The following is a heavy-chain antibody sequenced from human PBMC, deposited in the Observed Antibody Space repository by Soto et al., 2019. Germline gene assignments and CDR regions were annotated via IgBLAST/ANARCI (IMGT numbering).Heavy chain of an antibody. Sequence: EVQLVESGGGSVKPGGSLRLSCAASGFTFSNAWMSWVRQAPGKGLEWVGRIKSKTDGGTTDYAAPVKGRFTISRDDSKNTLYLQMNSLKTEDTAVYYCKGITMVRGQDYWGQGTLVTVSS. V-gene: IGHV3-15*01. CDR3: KGITMVRGQDY. J-gene: IGHJ4*02. CDR2: IKSKTDGGTT. CDR1: GFTFSNAW. D-gene: IGHD3-10*01.